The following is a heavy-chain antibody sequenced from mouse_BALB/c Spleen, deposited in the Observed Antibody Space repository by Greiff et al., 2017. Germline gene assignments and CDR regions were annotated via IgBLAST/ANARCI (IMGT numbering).Heavy chain of an antibody. Sequence: VKLQESGAELARPGASVKMSCKASGYTFTSYTMHWVKQRPGQGLEWIGYINPSSGYTNYNQKFKDKATLTADKSSRTAYMQLSSLTSEDSAVYYCARGDYDVLYYAMDYWGQGTSVTVSS. J-gene: IGHJ4*01. D-gene: IGHD2-4*01. CDR2: INPSSGYT. CDR3: ARGDYDVLYYAMDY. CDR1: GYTFTSYT. V-gene: IGHV1-4*01.